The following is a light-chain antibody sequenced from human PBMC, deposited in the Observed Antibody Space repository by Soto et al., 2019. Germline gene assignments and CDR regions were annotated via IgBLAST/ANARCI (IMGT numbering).Light chain of an antibody. Sequence: DIVMTQSPDSLAVSLGERATINCKSSQTVLYSSDNKNYLAWYQQKPGQPPKLLIYWASTRESGVPDRFSGSGSGKEFTLPISSLQAEDVAVYYCQQYYGSPVTFGGGTKVEMK. J-gene: IGKJ4*01. CDR1: QTVLYSSDNKNY. V-gene: IGKV4-1*01. CDR2: WAS. CDR3: QQYYGSPVT.